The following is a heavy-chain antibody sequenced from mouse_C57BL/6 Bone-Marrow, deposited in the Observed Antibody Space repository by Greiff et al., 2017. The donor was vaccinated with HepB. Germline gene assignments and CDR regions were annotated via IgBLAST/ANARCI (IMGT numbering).Heavy chain of an antibody. V-gene: IGHV5-15*01. J-gene: IGHJ4*01. CDR1: GFTFSDYG. CDR2: ISNLAYSI. D-gene: IGHD2-4*01. Sequence: EVQGVESGGGLVQPGGSLKLSCAASGFTFSDYGMAWVRQAPRKGPEWVAFISNLAYSIYYADTVTGRFTISRENAKNTLYLEMSSLRSEDTAMYYCARDYDRGYYAMDYWGQGTSVTVSS. CDR3: ARDYDRGYYAMDY.